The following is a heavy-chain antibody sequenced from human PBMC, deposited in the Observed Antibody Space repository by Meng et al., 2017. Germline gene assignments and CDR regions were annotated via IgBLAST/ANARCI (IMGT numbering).Heavy chain of an antibody. CDR1: GYSFTSYW. D-gene: IGHD4-17*01. Sequence: GSLRLSCKGSGYSFTSYWIGWVRQKPGKGLEWMGIIYPGDSDTRYSPSFQGQVTISADKSISTAYLQWSSLRASDTAMYYCACSYGDYAYWGQGTLVTVSS. CDR2: IYPGDSDT. J-gene: IGHJ4*02. V-gene: IGHV5-51*01. CDR3: ACSYGDYAY.